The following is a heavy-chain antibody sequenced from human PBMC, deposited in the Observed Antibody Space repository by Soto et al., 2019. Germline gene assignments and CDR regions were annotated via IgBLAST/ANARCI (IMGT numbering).Heavy chain of an antibody. V-gene: IGHV1-2*02. CDR1: GYSFSDYF. J-gene: IGHJ6*02. D-gene: IGHD1-26*01. Sequence: VKVSCKPSGYSFSDYFIQWVRQAPGQGLEWVAWINPKTAATNYAKKFQGRVSLTWDTSSTTAYMELTRLRPDDTAVYYCARIKWGLNYYNGMDVWGQGTTVTVSS. CDR2: INPKTAAT. CDR3: ARIKWGLNYYNGMDV.